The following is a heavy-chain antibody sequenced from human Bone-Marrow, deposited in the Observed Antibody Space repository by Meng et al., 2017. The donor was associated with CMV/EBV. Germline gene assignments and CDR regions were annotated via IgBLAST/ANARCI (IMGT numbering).Heavy chain of an antibody. J-gene: IGHJ5*01. V-gene: IGHV3-23*01. CDR1: GFTFSSYW. D-gene: IGHD2-8*02. CDR3: APVGGWGTGAPPTMIT. Sequence: GESLKISCAASGFTFSSYWMSWVRQAPGKGLEWVSAISDSGARTNYADSVKGRFTISRDNSKNTLYLQMNSLRAEDTAVYHCAPVGGWGTGAPPTMITWGPGQLVTVAS. CDR2: ISDSGART.